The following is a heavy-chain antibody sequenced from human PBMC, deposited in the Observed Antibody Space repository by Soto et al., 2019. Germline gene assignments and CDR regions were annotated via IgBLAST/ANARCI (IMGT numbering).Heavy chain of an antibody. J-gene: IGHJ4*02. V-gene: IGHV1-46*01. CDR3: AKGIYPYSGFDY. CDR1: GYRFTDYY. CDR2: INPISGTT. D-gene: IGHD4-4*01. Sequence: ASVKVSCKASGYRFTDYYLHWVRQAPGHGLEWMGFINPISGTTTYAQNFQGRLSMTRETSTSTGYMYLSSLRSEDTAVYYCAKGIYPYSGFDYWGQGTPVTVSS.